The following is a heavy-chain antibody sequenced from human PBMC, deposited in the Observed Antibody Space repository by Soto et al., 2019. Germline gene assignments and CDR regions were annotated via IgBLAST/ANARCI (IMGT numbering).Heavy chain of an antibody. Sequence: ASVKVSCKASGYTFTSHYMHWVRQAPGQGLEWVGIINPSGGSTTFAQKFQGRVTMTRDTSTSTVYMELSSLRPEDTAVYYCARDQVAGTYYFDYWGQGTLVPVSS. CDR2: INPSGGST. D-gene: IGHD2-15*01. CDR3: ARDQVAGTYYFDY. J-gene: IGHJ4*02. CDR1: GYTFTSHY. V-gene: IGHV1-46*01.